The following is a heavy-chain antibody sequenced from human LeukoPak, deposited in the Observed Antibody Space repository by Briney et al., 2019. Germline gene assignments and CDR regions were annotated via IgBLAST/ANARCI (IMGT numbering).Heavy chain of an antibody. CDR2: IRYDGSNK. V-gene: IGHV3-30*02. J-gene: IGHJ6*02. CDR1: GFTFSSYG. CDR3: AQEGGSSSWYGAYYYYGMDV. Sequence: GGSLRLSCAASGFTFSSYGMHWVRQAPGKGLEWVAFIRYDGSNKYYADSVKGRFTISRDNSKNTLYLQMNSLRAEDTAVYYCAQEGGSSSWYGAYYYYGMDVWGQGTTVTVSS. D-gene: IGHD6-13*01.